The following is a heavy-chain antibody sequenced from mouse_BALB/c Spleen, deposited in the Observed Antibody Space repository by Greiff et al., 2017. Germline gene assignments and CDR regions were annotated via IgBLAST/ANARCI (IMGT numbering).Heavy chain of an antibody. CDR1: GFTFSSFG. J-gene: IGHJ3*01. CDR2: ISSGSSTI. Sequence: EVQRVESGGGLVQPGGSRKLSCAASGFTFSSFGMHWVRQAPEKGLEWVAYISSGSSTIYYADTVKGRFTISRDNPKNTLFLQMTSLRSEDTAMYYCARFDGNFGGFAYWGQGTLVTVSA. CDR3: ARFDGNFGGFAY. D-gene: IGHD2-1*01. V-gene: IGHV5-17*02.